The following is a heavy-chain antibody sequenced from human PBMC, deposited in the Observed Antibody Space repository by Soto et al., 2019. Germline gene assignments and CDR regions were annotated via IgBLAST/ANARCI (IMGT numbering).Heavy chain of an antibody. J-gene: IGHJ4*02. Sequence: QVQLVESGGGVVQPGSSLRLSCAASGFIFTSHAIHWVRQAPGRGLDWVATIAHDGSYLYYAESVKGRFTISRDNSKYTLYLQMNSLTRADTAVYYCASDQGYDNGNYKNYWGQGILVTVSS. CDR1: GFIFTSHA. CDR2: IAHDGSYL. D-gene: IGHD1-1*01. CDR3: ASDQGYDNGNYKNY. V-gene: IGHV3-30-3*01.